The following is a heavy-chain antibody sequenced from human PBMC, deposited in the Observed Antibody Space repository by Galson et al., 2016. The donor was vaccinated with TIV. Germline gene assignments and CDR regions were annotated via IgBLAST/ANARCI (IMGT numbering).Heavy chain of an antibody. V-gene: IGHV2-5*01. Sequence: PALVKPTQTLTLTCTFSGFSLPTGGLGVGWIRQPPGKALEWLALIYWNAEKRYSPSLKNRLIITKDTSKNQVVLTLTNMDPVDTATYFCAHTRGDFWSGPYHFYFVMDVWGQGTTVTVSS. CDR2: IYWNAEK. CDR1: GFSLPTGGLG. J-gene: IGHJ6*02. CDR3: AHTRGDFWSGPYHFYFVMDV. D-gene: IGHD3-3*01.